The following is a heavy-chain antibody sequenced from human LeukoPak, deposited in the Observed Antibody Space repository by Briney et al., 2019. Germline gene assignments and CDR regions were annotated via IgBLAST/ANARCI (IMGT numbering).Heavy chain of an antibody. D-gene: IGHD6-13*01. CDR3: ARDPSIAAAGLYNYYGMDV. Sequence: SVKVSCKASGGTFSSYAISWVRQAPGQGLEWMGRIIPILGIANYAQKFQGRVTLTTDTSTSTAYMELWSLRSDDTAVYYCARDPSIAAAGLYNYYGMDVWGQGTTVTVSS. J-gene: IGHJ6*02. CDR2: IIPILGIA. CDR1: GGTFSSYA. V-gene: IGHV1-69*04.